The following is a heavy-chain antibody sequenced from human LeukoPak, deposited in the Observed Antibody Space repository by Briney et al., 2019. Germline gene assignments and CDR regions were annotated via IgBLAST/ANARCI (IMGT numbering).Heavy chain of an antibody. CDR1: DGSISSYH. Sequence: KPSETLSLTCTVSDGSISSYHRSWIRQSAGKGLEWIGRIYSSGSTNYNPSLKSRVTMSVDTSKNQFSLKLSSVTAADTAVYYCARGLKYSGTYGWFDPWGQGTPVTVSS. J-gene: IGHJ5*02. CDR2: IYSSGST. CDR3: ARGLKYSGTYGWFDP. V-gene: IGHV4-4*07. D-gene: IGHD1-26*01.